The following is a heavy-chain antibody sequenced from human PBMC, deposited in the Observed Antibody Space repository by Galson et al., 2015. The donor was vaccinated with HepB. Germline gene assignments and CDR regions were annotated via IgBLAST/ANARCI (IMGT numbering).Heavy chain of an antibody. CDR1: GFTFSDPY. J-gene: IGHJ6*02. CDR3: ARYSRRGGCLDV. V-gene: IGHV3-72*01. Sequence: SLRLSCAASGFTFSDPYMDWVRQAPGKGLEWVGRSSAKTESYTTAYAASVQGRFTTSSDYSENSLFRQMNSLKAEDTAVYYSARYSRRGGCLDVWGQGTTVTVSS. D-gene: IGHD6-13*01. CDR2: SSAKTESYTT.